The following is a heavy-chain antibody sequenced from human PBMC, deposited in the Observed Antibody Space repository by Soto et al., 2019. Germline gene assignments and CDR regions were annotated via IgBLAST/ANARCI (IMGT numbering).Heavy chain of an antibody. J-gene: IGHJ4*02. V-gene: IGHV3-30*18. CDR2: ISYDGSNK. CDR1: GFTFSSYG. D-gene: IGHD3-22*01. Sequence: PGGSLRLSCAASGFTFSSYGMHWVRQAPGKGLEWAAVISYDGSNKYYADSVKGRFTVSRDNSKNTLYLQMNSLRAEDTAVYYCAKDHYDSSGYFDYWGQGTLVTVSS. CDR3: AKDHYDSSGYFDY.